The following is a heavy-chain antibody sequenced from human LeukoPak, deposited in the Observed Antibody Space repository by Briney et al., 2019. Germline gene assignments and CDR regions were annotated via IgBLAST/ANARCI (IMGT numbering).Heavy chain of an antibody. V-gene: IGHV4-59*12. CDR2: IYYSGST. J-gene: IGHJ6*03. D-gene: IGHD3-3*01. CDR1: GGSISSYY. Sequence: PSETLSLTCTVSGGSISSYYWSWIRQPPGKGLEWIGYIYYSGSTNYNPSLKSRVTMSVDTSKNQFSLKLSSVTAADTAVYYCARAFWSGIEGYYYYMDVWGKGTTVTVSS. CDR3: ARAFWSGIEGYYYYMDV.